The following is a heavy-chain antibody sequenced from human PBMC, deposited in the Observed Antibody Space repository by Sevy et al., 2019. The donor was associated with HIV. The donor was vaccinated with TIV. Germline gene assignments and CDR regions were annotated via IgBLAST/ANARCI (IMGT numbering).Heavy chain of an antibody. Sequence: GGSLRLSCAASGFTFTTYAMGWVRQAPGKGLKWVSTLSGSGASTYYADSVKGRFTISRDNSKYTLFLQMDSLRAEDKDVYYCAKDFYDSSGYYPMEAFDIWGQGTMVTVSS. J-gene: IGHJ3*02. CDR3: AKDFYDSSGYYPMEAFDI. D-gene: IGHD3-22*01. CDR2: LSGSGAST. V-gene: IGHV3-23*01. CDR1: GFTFTTYA.